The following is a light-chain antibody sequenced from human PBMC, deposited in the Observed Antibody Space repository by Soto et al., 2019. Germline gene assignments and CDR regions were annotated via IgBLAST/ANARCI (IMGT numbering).Light chain of an antibody. CDR2: EVR. V-gene: IGLV2-14*01. CDR3: SSYTSSSILGV. Sequence: QSVLTQPASVSGSPGQSITISCTGTSSDVGGYNYVSWYQHHPGKAPKLMIYEVRNRPSGVSNRFSGSKSGNTASLTISGLQAEDEADYYCSSYTSSSILGVFGGGTKLTVL. J-gene: IGLJ3*02. CDR1: SSDVGGYNY.